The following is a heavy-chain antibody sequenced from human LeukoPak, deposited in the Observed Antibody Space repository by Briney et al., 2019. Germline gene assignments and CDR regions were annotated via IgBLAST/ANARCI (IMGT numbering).Heavy chain of an antibody. CDR2: INPSGGST. V-gene: IGHV1-46*01. CDR1: GYTFTSYY. CDR3: AREKWEGCSGGSCYWGYYYYYMDV. Sequence: ASVKVSCKASGYTFTSYYMHWVRQAPGQGLEWMGIINPSGGSTSYAQKLQGRVTMTTDTSTSTAYMELRSLRSDDTAVYYCAREKWEGCSGGSCYWGYYYYYMDVWGKGTTVTISS. J-gene: IGHJ6*03. D-gene: IGHD2-15*01.